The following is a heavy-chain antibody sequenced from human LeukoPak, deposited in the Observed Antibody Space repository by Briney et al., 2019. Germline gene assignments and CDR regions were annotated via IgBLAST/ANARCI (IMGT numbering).Heavy chain of an antibody. D-gene: IGHD3-10*01. CDR3: SPSGSFYFDY. V-gene: IGHV3-73*01. CDR1: GFTFSGSA. J-gene: IGHJ4*02. Sequence: GGSLRLSCAAWGFTFSGSALQWVRQASGKGLEWVGRIRSKPNNYATAYAASVKGRFTISRDDSKNTAYLQMNSLKTEDTAVYYCSPSGSFYFDYWGQGTLVTVSS. CDR2: IRSKPNNYAT.